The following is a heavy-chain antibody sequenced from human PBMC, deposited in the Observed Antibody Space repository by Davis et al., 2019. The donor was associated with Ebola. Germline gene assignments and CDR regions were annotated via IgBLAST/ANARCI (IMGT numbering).Heavy chain of an antibody. Sequence: GGSLRLSCAASGFTFSSYGMHWVRQAPGKELEWVAVIWYDGSNKYYADSVKGRFTISRDNSKNTLYLQMNSLRAEDTAVYYCARDEGYSSGWYVVGGDYWGQGTLVTVSS. CDR2: IWYDGSNK. V-gene: IGHV3-33*01. CDR3: ARDEGYSSGWYVVGGDY. CDR1: GFTFSSYG. D-gene: IGHD6-19*01. J-gene: IGHJ4*02.